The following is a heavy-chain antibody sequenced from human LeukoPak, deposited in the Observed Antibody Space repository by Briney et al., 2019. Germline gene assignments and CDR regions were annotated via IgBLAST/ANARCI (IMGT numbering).Heavy chain of an antibody. CDR2: IVVGSGNT. D-gene: IGHD2-2*02. V-gene: IGHV1-58*02. J-gene: IGHJ3*02. Sequence: ASVKVSCKASGFTFTSSAMQWVRQARGQRLEWIGWIVVGSGNTNYAQKFQERVTITRDMSTSTAYMELSSLRSEDTAVYYCAASSDYCSSTSCYKATFLDAFDIWGQGTMVTVSS. CDR3: AASSDYCSSTSCYKATFLDAFDI. CDR1: GFTFTSSA.